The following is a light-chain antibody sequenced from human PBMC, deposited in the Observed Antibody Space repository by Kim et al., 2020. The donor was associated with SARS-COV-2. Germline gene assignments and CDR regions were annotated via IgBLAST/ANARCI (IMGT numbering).Light chain of an antibody. Sequence: DIQMTQSPSSLSASVGDRVTITCRASQVISNYLAWYQQKPGKVPKLLIYAASTLQSGVPSRFSGSGSGTDFTLTISSLQPEDVATYYCQKYNRAAFTFGPGTRVDIK. CDR2: AAS. CDR1: QVISNY. J-gene: IGKJ3*01. V-gene: IGKV1-27*01. CDR3: QKYNRAAFT.